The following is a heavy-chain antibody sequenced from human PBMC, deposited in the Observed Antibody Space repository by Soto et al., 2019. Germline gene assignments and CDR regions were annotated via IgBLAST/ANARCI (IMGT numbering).Heavy chain of an antibody. J-gene: IGHJ4*02. CDR3: ARGRGDSAPEDDY. D-gene: IGHD2-15*01. CDR2: INHSGST. Sequence: QVQLQQWGAGLLKPSETLSLTCAVYGGSFSGYYWSWIRQPPGKGLEWIGEINHSGSTNYNPSLKSRVTISVDTSKNQFSLKLSSVTAADTAVYYCARGRGDSAPEDDYWGQGTLVTVSS. CDR1: GGSFSGYY. V-gene: IGHV4-34*01.